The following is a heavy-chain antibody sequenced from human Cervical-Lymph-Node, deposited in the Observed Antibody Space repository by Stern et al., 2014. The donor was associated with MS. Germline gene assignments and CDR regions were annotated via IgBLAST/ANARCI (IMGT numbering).Heavy chain of an antibody. J-gene: IGHJ4*02. CDR1: GFTFSSYV. CDR2: ISYDGSNK. D-gene: IGHD6-19*01. CDR3: AKFFLNWEYSSGWYYFDY. V-gene: IGHV3-30*04. Sequence: VQLVESGGGVVQPGRSLRLSCAASGFTFSSYVMHWVRQAPGKGLEWVAVISYDGSNKYYADSVKGRFTISRDNSKNTLYLQMNSLRAEDTAVYYCAKFFLNWEYSSGWYYFDYWGQGTLVTVSS.